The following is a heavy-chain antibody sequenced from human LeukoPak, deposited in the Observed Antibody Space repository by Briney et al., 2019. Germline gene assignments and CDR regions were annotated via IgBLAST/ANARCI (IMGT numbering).Heavy chain of an antibody. CDR2: INSNPGGT. CDR1: GYTVTGYY. V-gene: IGHV1-2*02. Sequence: SLTLSCNASGYTVTGYYMHFVPLAPGQRHEWVEWINSNPGGTNYAQKVQGRVTMTRDTSISTANMELSRLRSDDTAVYYCARDPRYCSGGSCYGYNCFDPWGQGTLVTVSS. J-gene: IGHJ5*02. CDR3: ARDPRYCSGGSCYGYNCFDP. D-gene: IGHD2-15*01.